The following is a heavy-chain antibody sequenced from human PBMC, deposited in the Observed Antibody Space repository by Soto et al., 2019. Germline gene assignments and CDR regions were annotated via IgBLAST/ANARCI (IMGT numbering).Heavy chain of an antibody. J-gene: IGHJ4*02. Sequence: QLQLQASGPGLVKPSETLSLTCTVSGGSISSSSYYWGWIRQPPGKGLEWIGSIYYSGSTYYNPSLKSRDTIAVDTSKNHFSLKLSSVTAADTAVYYCARLPLRYDSSGYYYVASAPPSDYWGQGTLVTVSS. CDR3: ARLPLRYDSSGYYYVASAPPSDY. CDR1: GGSISSSSYY. D-gene: IGHD3-22*01. V-gene: IGHV4-39*01. CDR2: IYYSGST.